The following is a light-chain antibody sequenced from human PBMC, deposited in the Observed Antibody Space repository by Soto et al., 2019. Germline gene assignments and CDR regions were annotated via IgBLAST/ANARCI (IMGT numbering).Light chain of an antibody. V-gene: IGKV1-5*03. CDR1: QSTSSY. J-gene: IGKJ1*01. CDR2: QAS. CDR3: QQYSSHST. Sequence: DIQMTQSPSTLSAAVGDTVTITCRASQSTSSYLAWYQQKPGKDPKLLIYQASSLENGVPSRFSGSGSGTEFSLTISSLQPDDFATYYCQQYSSHSTFGQGTKVDI.